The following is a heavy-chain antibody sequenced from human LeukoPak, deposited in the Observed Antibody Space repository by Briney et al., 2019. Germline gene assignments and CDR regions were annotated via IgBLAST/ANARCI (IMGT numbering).Heavy chain of an antibody. CDR2: ISYDGSNK. V-gene: IGHV3-30*18. J-gene: IGHJ4*02. D-gene: IGHD3-9*01. CDR1: GFTFSSYG. Sequence: GGPLRLSCAASGFTFSSYGMHWVRQAPGKGLEWVAVISYDGSNKYYADSVKGRFTISRDNSKNTLYLQMNSLRAEDTAVYYCAKDRLDYDILTGLDYWGQGTLVTVSS. CDR3: AKDRLDYDILTGLDY.